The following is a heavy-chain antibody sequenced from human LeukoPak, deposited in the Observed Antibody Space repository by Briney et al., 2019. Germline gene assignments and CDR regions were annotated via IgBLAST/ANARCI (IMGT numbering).Heavy chain of an antibody. CDR3: AGRRRIRYCSSTSCYANWFDP. CDR1: GYTFTGYY. D-gene: IGHD2-2*01. V-gene: IGHV1-2*02. J-gene: IGHJ5*02. Sequence: ASVKVSCKASGYTFTGYYMHWVRQAPGQGLEWMGWINPNSGGTNYAQKFQGRVTMTRDTSISTAYMELSRLRSDDTAVYYCAGRRRIRYCSSTSCYANWFDPWGQGTLATVSS. CDR2: INPNSGGT.